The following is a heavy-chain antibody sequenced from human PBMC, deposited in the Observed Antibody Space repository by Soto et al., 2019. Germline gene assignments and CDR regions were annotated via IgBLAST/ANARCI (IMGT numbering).Heavy chain of an antibody. CDR1: GYTFTSYA. CDR3: ARVDCSGGSCYNAYYYYGMDV. CDR2: INAGNGNT. Sequence: QVQLVQSGAEEKKPGASVKVSCKASGYTFTSYAMHWVRQAPGQRLEWMGWINAGNGNTKYSQKFQGRVTITRDTSASTAYMELSSLRSEDTAVYYCARVDCSGGSCYNAYYYYGMDVWGQGTTVTVSS. J-gene: IGHJ6*02. V-gene: IGHV1-3*05. D-gene: IGHD2-15*01.